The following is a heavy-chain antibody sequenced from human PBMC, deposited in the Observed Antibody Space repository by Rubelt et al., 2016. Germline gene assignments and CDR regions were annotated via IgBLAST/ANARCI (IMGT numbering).Heavy chain of an antibody. CDR2: ISGSGGST. CDR1: GFTFSSYA. Sequence: EVQLLESGGGLVQPGGSLRLSCAASGFTFSSYAMSWVRQAPGKGLEWVSAISGSGGSTYYADSVKGRFTIARDNAKNTLYLQMNSLRAEDTAVYYCARDYSYEQWLPFDYWGQGTLVTVSS. D-gene: IGHD6-19*01. V-gene: IGHV3-23*01. CDR3: ARDYSYEQWLPFDY. J-gene: IGHJ4*02.